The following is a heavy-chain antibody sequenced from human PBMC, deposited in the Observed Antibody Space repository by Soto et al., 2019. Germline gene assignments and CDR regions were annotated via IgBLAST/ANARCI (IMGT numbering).Heavy chain of an antibody. D-gene: IGHD2-15*01. V-gene: IGHV3-33*01. CDR1: GFTFSRYG. Sequence: GGSLRLSCAASGFTFSRYGMHWVRQAPGKGLEWVAVIWNDGRNKDYVDSVKGRFTISRDNSKNTLYLQMNSLRAEDTAVYYCATDSGGAAFDYWGQGTLVTVSS. CDR2: IWNDGRNK. J-gene: IGHJ4*02. CDR3: ATDSGGAAFDY.